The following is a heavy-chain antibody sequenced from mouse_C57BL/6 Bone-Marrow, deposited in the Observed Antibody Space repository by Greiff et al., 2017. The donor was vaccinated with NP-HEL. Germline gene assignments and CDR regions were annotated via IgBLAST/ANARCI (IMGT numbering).Heavy chain of an antibody. CDR1: GYTFTEYT. CDR3: ARHEDELDYDVPWFAY. V-gene: IGHV1-62-2*01. Sequence: VQLQESGAELVKPGASVKLSCKASGYTFTEYTIHWVKQRSGQGLEWIGWFYPGSGSIKYNEKFKDKATLTADKSSSTVYMELIRLTSEDSAVYFCARHEDELDYDVPWFAYWGQGTLVTVSA. CDR2: FYPGSGSI. J-gene: IGHJ3*01. D-gene: IGHD2-4*01.